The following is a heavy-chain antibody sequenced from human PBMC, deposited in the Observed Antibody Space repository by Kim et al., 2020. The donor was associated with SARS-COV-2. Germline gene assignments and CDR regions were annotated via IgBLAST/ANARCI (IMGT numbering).Heavy chain of an antibody. CDR1: GGTFSGYA. Sequence: SVKVSCKASGGTFSGYAISWVRQAPGQGLEWMGGIIPIFGTTNYAQKFQGRVTITADESTSTAYMELSSVRSEDTAVYYCARNQAYCSTTSCYYYAMDVWGQGTTVTVSS. CDR3: ARNQAYCSTTSCYYYAMDV. J-gene: IGHJ6*02. CDR2: IIPIFGTT. V-gene: IGHV1-69*13. D-gene: IGHD2-2*01.